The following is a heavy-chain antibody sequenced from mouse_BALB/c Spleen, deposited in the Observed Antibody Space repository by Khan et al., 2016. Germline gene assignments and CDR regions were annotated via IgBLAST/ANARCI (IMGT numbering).Heavy chain of an antibody. D-gene: IGHD2-1*01. Sequence: QVQLQQSGAELARPGASVKLSCKASGYTFTSYWMQWVKQRPGQGLEWIGAIYPGDGDTRYTQKFKGKATLTADKSSSTAYMQLSSLASEDSAVDYCARSHGNYLMGYWGQGTSVTGSS. CDR3: ARSHGNYLMGY. J-gene: IGHJ4*01. CDR1: GYTFTSYW. V-gene: IGHV1-87*01. CDR2: IYPGDGDT.